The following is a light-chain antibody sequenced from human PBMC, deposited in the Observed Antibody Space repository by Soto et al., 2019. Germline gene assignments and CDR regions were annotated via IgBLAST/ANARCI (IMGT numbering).Light chain of an antibody. CDR2: GAS. J-gene: IGKJ1*01. CDR3: QQYGSSGT. Sequence: EIVVTQSPVTLSVSPGETATLSCRASQNVFNNLAWYQVKPGQAPRLLIYGASTRATGIPVRFSGSGSGTDFTLTISRLEPEDFAVYYCQQYGSSGTFGQGTKVDI. V-gene: IGKV3-20*01. CDR1: QNVFNN.